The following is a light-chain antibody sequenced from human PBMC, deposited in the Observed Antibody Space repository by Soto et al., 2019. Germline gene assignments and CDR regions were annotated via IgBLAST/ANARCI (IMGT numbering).Light chain of an antibody. V-gene: IGKV3-11*01. Sequence: EIVLTQSPATLSLSPGERATLSCRASQSVSSYLAWYQQKPDQAPRLLIYDASNRATGIPARFSGSGSGTDFTLTISSLEPEDFAVYYCQQRSNWPFITFGQGTRLEIK. CDR1: QSVSSY. CDR3: QQRSNWPFIT. CDR2: DAS. J-gene: IGKJ5*01.